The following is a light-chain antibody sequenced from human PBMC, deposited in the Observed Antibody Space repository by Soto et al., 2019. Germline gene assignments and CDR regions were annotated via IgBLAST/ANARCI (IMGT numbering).Light chain of an antibody. V-gene: IGKV3-11*01. CDR3: QHRSIWPA. J-gene: IGKJ5*01. Sequence: EIELTQSPATLSLSPGETATLSCRASQNVDKFLAWYQQRPGQPPRLLIFDSSNRATGIPARFSGSGSGTDFTLTISSLEPEDFAVYYCQHRSIWPAFGQGTRLDIK. CDR2: DSS. CDR1: QNVDKF.